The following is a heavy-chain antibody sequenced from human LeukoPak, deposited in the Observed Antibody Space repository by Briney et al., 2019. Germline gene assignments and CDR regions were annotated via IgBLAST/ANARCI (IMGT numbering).Heavy chain of an antibody. V-gene: IGHV3-33*01. CDR1: GFTFSSYG. Sequence: GRSLRLSCAASGFTFSSYGMHWVRQAPGKGLEWVAIMWYDGSNKYYTDSVKGRFTISRDNSKNTLYLQMNSLRVEDTAVYYCARQGATGGIDYWGQGTLVTVSS. D-gene: IGHD1-26*01. CDR2: MWYDGSNK. CDR3: ARQGATGGIDY. J-gene: IGHJ4*02.